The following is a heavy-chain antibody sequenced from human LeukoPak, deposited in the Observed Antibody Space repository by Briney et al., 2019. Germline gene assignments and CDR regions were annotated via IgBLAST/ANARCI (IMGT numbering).Heavy chain of an antibody. CDR1: GFTFSSYA. CDR2: ISYDGSNK. CDR3: ARDSSGPIDY. V-gene: IGHV3-30-3*01. J-gene: IGHJ4*02. Sequence: GGSLRLSCAASGFTFSSYAMHWARQAPGKELEWVAVISYDGSNKYYADSVKGRFTISRDNSKNTLYLQMNSLRAEDTAVYYCARDSSGPIDYWGQGTLVTVSS. D-gene: IGHD3-22*01.